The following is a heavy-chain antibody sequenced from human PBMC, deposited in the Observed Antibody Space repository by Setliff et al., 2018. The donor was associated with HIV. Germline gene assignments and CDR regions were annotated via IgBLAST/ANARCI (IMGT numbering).Heavy chain of an antibody. Sequence: SETLSLTCTVSGASVSSGGYYWSWVRQHPGKGPEWIAHIYHNGNTYYNPSLKSRLTMSIDTSKNQFSLGLSSVTAADTAVYYCARHVPGTRDASDIWGQGTMVTVS. J-gene: IGHJ3*02. D-gene: IGHD3-10*02. CDR3: ARHVPGTRDASDI. CDR2: IYHNGNT. CDR1: GASVSSGGYY. V-gene: IGHV4-31*03.